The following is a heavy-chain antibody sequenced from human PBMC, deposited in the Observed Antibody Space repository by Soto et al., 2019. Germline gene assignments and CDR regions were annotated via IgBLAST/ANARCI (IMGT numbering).Heavy chain of an antibody. CDR2: ISSRSDI. CDR1: GFSFSTYS. J-gene: IGHJ6*02. V-gene: IGHV3-21*01. Sequence: LRLYCVGSGFSFSTYSINWVRQAPGKGLEWVSSISSRSDIYYADSVKGRFTISRDNAKNSVSLQMNSLRAEDTAVYYCAREYTAWPLAYGLDVWGQGTTVTVSS. D-gene: IGHD2-2*02. CDR3: AREYTAWPLAYGLDV.